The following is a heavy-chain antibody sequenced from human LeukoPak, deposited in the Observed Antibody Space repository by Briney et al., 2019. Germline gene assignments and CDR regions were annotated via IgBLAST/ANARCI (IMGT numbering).Heavy chain of an antibody. Sequence: ASVKVSCKASGYTFTSYGISWVRQAPGQGLEWMGWISAYNGNTNYAQKLQGRVTMTTDTSTSTAYMELRSLRSDDTAVYYCAAATPYNNYVRTSYSTPYYYYMDVWGKGTTVTVSS. D-gene: IGHD4-11*01. CDR1: GYTFTSYG. J-gene: IGHJ6*03. CDR3: AAATPYNNYVRTSYSTPYYYYMDV. CDR2: ISAYNGNT. V-gene: IGHV1-18*01.